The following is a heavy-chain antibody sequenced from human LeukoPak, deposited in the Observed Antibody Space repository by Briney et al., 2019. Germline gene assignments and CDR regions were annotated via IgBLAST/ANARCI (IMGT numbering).Heavy chain of an antibody. J-gene: IGHJ4*02. CDR1: GFTFSSYS. V-gene: IGHV3-21*01. Sequence: KTGGSLRLSCAASGFTFSSYSMNWVRQAPGKGLEWVSTISSSSSYIYYADSVKGRFTISRDNAKNSLYLQMNSLRAEDTAVYYCARDLYSSPVGYWGQGTLVTVSS. D-gene: IGHD6-13*01. CDR3: ARDLYSSPVGY. CDR2: ISSSSSYI.